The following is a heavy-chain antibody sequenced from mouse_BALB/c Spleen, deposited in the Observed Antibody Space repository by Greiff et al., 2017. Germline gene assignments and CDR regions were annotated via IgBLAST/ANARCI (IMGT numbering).Heavy chain of an antibody. CDR2: IYPGNSDT. D-gene: IGHD2-14*01. J-gene: IGHJ4*01. CDR3: TSDRYDGYGMDY. CDR1: GYTFTSHW. V-gene: IGHV1-5*01. Sequence: VQLQESGTVLARPGASVKMSCQASGYTFTSHWMHWVKQRPGQGLEWIGAIYPGNSDTSYNQKFKGKAKLTSVTSTSTAYIERSSLTHEDPAVYYYTSDRYDGYGMDYWGQGTSVTVSS.